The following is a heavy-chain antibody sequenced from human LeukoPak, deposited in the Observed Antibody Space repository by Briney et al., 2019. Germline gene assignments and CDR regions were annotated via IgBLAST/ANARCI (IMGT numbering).Heavy chain of an antibody. CDR1: GDSVTSGGYY. CDR2: ISYTGNT. CDR3: ARGPSFGSTSRFDL. D-gene: IGHD6-13*01. Sequence: PSQTLSLTCAVSGDSVTSGGYYWTWIRQPPGKGLEWMGFISYTGNTYYKSSLKSRITMSVDTSKSHFSLNLSSVTAADTAVYYCARGPSFGSTSRFDLWGRGTLVTVSS. J-gene: IGHJ2*01. V-gene: IGHV4-31*11.